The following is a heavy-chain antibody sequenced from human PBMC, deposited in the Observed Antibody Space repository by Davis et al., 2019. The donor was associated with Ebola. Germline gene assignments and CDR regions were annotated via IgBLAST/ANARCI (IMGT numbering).Heavy chain of an antibody. V-gene: IGHV3-33*01. CDR1: GFTFKDYG. Sequence: GESLKISCAASGFTFKDYGMHWVRQVPGEGLEWLAVVWYDGDKTDYADSVKGRFTISRDNSEKTVSLQMNSLRAEDTAVYYGARAAAWGWLGYLDSWGRGALVTVSS. J-gene: IGHJ4*02. CDR2: VWYDGDKT. CDR3: ARAAAWGWLGYLDS. D-gene: IGHD7-27*01.